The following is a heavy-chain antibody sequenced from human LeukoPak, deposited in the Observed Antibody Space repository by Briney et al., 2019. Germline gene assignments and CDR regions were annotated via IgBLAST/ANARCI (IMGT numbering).Heavy chain of an antibody. Sequence: GGSLRLSCAASGFTFSSYAMHWVRQAPGKGLDWVAVISYDGNNKFYADSVKGRFTISRDNAKDSLYLQMNSLRAEDTAVYYCAKCSGGNCYHSDDHWGQGTLVTVSP. D-gene: IGHD2-15*01. J-gene: IGHJ5*02. CDR2: ISYDGNNK. CDR3: AKCSGGNCYHSDDH. V-gene: IGHV3-30-3*02. CDR1: GFTFSSYA.